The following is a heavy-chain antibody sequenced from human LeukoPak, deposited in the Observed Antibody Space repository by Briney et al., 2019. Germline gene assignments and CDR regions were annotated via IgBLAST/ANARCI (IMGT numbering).Heavy chain of an antibody. D-gene: IGHD2-15*01. J-gene: IGHJ4*02. Sequence: GSLRLSCAASGFTFSSYAMHWVRQAPGKGLEWVAVISYDGSNKYYADSVKGRFTISRDNAKNSLYLQMNSLRAEDTAVYYCARDEYCSGGSCYPGDYWGQGTLVTVSS. CDR3: ARDEYCSGGSCYPGDY. CDR1: GFTFSSYA. V-gene: IGHV3-30*04. CDR2: ISYDGSNK.